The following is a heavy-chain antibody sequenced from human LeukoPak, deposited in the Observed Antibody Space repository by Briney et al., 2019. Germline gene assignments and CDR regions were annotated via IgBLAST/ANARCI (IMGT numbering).Heavy chain of an antibody. CDR2: IYHSGST. CDR1: SGSISSTTYY. D-gene: IGHD2-2*01. Sequence: SETLSLTCTVSSGSISSTTYYWAWIRQPPGKGLEWIGYIYHSGSTYYNPSLKSRVTISVDRSKNQFSLKLSSVTAADTAVYYCARVVFCSSTSCYDAFDIWGQGTMVTVSS. V-gene: IGHV4-39*07. CDR3: ARVVFCSSTSCYDAFDI. J-gene: IGHJ3*02.